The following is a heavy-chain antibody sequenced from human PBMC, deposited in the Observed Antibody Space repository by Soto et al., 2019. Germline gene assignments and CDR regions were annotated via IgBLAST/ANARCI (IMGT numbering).Heavy chain of an antibody. Sequence: QVQLVQSGDEVKKPGASVKVSCKASGYIFVNYGIAWVRQAPGQGLEWMGWISPYTGNTHSATKVQGRLTMTPATSTSTAYMDLGSLTSDDTAVYYFVMVDNYVTPTPQDVWGQGTTVTVSS. D-gene: IGHD3-16*01. CDR1: GYIFVNYG. CDR3: VMVDNYVTPTPQDV. CDR2: ISPYTGNT. J-gene: IGHJ6*02. V-gene: IGHV1-18*01.